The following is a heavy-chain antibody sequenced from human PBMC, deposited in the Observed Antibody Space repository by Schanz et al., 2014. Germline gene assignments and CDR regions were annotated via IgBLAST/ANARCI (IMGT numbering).Heavy chain of an antibody. J-gene: IGHJ5*02. CDR1: GFVFGDYY. Sequence: VQVVQSGGGLVKPGGSLRLSCAASGFVFGDYYMTWIRQAPGKGLEWVSALSEGGGGTHYADSVRGRFTISSDSSKNTLYLQMSSLRADDTAVYYCAKAADWPVTRFDPWGQGTLVIVSS. D-gene: IGHD3-9*01. CDR2: LSEGGGGT. CDR3: AKAADWPVTRFDP. V-gene: IGHV3-23*04.